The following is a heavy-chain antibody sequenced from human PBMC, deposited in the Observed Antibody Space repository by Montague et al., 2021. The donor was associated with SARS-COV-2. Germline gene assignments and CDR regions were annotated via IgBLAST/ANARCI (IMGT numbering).Heavy chain of an antibody. V-gene: IGHV4-59*01. CDR3: ARGGDMNWFDP. J-gene: IGHJ5*02. Sequence: SETLSLTCTVSGGSISSYYWSWIRQPPGKGLEWIGYIYYSGSTNSNPSLKSRVTISVDTSKNQFSLKLSSVTAADTAVYYCARGGDMNWFDPWGQGTLVTVSS. D-gene: IGHD2-21*01. CDR2: IYYSGST. CDR1: GGSISSYY.